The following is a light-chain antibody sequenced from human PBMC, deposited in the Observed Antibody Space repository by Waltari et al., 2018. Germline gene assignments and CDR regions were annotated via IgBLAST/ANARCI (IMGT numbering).Light chain of an antibody. CDR3: QKYGTLPAT. CDR1: QSVSRW. J-gene: IGKJ1*01. CDR2: GAS. Sequence: EIVLTQSPGTLSLSPGERATLSCRASQSVSRWLAWYQQKPGQSPRLLIYGASSRANGIPDRFSGSGSGTDFSLTISRLEPEDSAVYYCQKYGTLPATFGQGTKVEVK. V-gene: IGKV3-20*01.